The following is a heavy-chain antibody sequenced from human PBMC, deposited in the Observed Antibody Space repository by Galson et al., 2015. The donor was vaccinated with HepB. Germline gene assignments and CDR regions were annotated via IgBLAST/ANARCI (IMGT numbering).Heavy chain of an antibody. CDR2: FSGYNGRA. V-gene: IGHV1-18*01. J-gene: IGHJ3*02. D-gene: IGHD6-13*01. Sequence: SVKVSCKASGYSFTSYGVTWVRQAPGQGLQWMGWFSGYNGRAIYAQEFQDRVTLSTDTSTTTPSMEVRRLTSDDTAIYYCARDLAAETTDAFDIWGQGTMVIVSS. CDR1: GYSFTSYG. CDR3: ARDLAAETTDAFDI.